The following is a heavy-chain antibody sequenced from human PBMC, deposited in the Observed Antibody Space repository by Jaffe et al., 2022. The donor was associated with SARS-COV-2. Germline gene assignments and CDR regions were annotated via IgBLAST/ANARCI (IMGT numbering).Heavy chain of an antibody. CDR1: GFTFSSYG. CDR3: ARDLGIFAPYYYGMDV. J-gene: IGHJ6*02. CDR2: IWYDGSNK. Sequence: QVQLVESGGGVVQPGRSLRLSCAASGFTFSSYGMHWVRQAPGKGLEWVAVIWYDGSNKYYADSVKGRFTISRDNSKNTLYLQMNSLRAEDTAVYYCARDLGIFAPYYYGMDVWGQGTTVTVSS. V-gene: IGHV3-33*01. D-gene: IGHD2-15*01.